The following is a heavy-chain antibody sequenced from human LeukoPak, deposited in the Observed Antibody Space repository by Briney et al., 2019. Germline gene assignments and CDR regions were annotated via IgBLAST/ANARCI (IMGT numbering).Heavy chain of an antibody. CDR3: ARDRMELLGGMNYYDSSGYYHDY. CDR1: GFTFSSYA. V-gene: IGHV3-30*04. Sequence: GGSLRLSCAASGFTFSSYAMHWVRQAPGKGLEWVAVISYDGSNKYYADSVKGRFTISRDNSKNTLYLQMNSLRAEDTAVYYCARDRMELLGGMNYYDSSGYYHDYWGQGTLVTVSS. CDR2: ISYDGSNK. J-gene: IGHJ4*02. D-gene: IGHD3-22*01.